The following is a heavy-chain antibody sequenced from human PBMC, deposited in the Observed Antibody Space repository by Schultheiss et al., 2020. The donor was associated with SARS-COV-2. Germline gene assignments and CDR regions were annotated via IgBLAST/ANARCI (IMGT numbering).Heavy chain of an antibody. CDR3: ARTRGDSSSWYLDY. J-gene: IGHJ4*02. CDR2: INHSGST. Sequence: SETLSLTCAVYGGSFSGYYWSWIRQPPGKGLEWIGEINHSGSTNYNPSLKSRVTISVDTSKNQFSLKLSSVTAADTAVYYCARTRGDSSSWYLDYWGQGTLVTVSS. D-gene: IGHD6-13*01. V-gene: IGHV4-34*01. CDR1: GGSFSGYY.